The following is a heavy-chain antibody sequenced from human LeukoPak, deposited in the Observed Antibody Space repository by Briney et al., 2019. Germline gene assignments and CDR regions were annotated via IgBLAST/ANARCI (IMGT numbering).Heavy chain of an antibody. V-gene: IGHV3-30*04. CDR1: GFTFSSYA. Sequence: GGSLRLSCAASGFTFSSYAMHWVCQAPGKGLEWVAVISYDGSNKYYADSVKGRFTISRDNSKNTLYLQMNSLRAEDTAVYYCARDVGRTAMVSHYFDYWGQGTLVTVSS. J-gene: IGHJ4*02. CDR3: ARDVGRTAMVSHYFDY. D-gene: IGHD5-18*01. CDR2: ISYDGSNK.